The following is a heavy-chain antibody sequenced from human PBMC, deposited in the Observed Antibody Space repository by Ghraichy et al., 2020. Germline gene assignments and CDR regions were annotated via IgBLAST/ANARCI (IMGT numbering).Heavy chain of an antibody. J-gene: IGHJ3*02. V-gene: IGHV3-21*01. D-gene: IGHD2-2*01. CDR3: ARDHCSSTSCYMGSLDAFDI. CDR1: GFTFSSYS. CDR2: ISSSSSYI. Sequence: GGSLRLSCAASGFTFSSYSMNWVRQAPGKGLEWVSSISSSSSYIYYADSVKGRFTISRDNAKNSLYLQMNSLRAEDTAVYYCARDHCSSTSCYMGSLDAFDIWGQGTIVTVSS.